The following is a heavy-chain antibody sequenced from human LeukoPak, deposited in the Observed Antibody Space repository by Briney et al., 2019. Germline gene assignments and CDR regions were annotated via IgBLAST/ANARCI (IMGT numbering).Heavy chain of an antibody. CDR2: FFYTGST. CDR3: ARLITAFQAFDY. D-gene: IGHD3-16*01. J-gene: IGHJ4*02. V-gene: IGHV4-39*01. Sequence: SETLSLTCTVSDDSITMYYWTWIRQPPGKGLEWIGSFFYTGSTFHNPSLKSRVTISVDTSRNQFSLNLTSVTAADTAVFYCARLITAFQAFDYWGQGALVTVSS. CDR1: DDSITMYY.